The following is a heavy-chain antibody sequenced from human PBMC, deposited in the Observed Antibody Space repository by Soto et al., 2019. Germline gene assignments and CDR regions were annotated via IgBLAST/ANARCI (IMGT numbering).Heavy chain of an antibody. CDR3: SRDLSPY. V-gene: IGHV1-58*01. CDR2: IVVGSGNT. J-gene: IGHJ4*02. Sequence: SVKVSCKASGFTFTSSAVQWVRQARGQRLEWIGWIVVGSGNTNYAQKFQGRVTVTTDTSTSTVYMELSSLRSDDTAVYYCSRDLSPYWGQGTLVTVSS. D-gene: IGHD3-16*02. CDR1: GFTFTSSA.